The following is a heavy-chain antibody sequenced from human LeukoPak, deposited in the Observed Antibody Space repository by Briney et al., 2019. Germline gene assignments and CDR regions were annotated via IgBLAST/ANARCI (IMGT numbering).Heavy chain of an antibody. CDR1: GFTFSSYW. J-gene: IGHJ4*02. V-gene: IGHV3-7*01. Sequence: GGSLRLSCAVPGFTFSSYWMTWVRQAPGKGLEWVANINKDGSEIYYGDSVKGRFTISRDNAKNSLYLQMNSLRAEDTAVYYCARPYYYSSGSLPYWGQGTLVTVSS. CDR2: INKDGSEI. CDR3: ARPYYYSSGSLPY. D-gene: IGHD3-10*01.